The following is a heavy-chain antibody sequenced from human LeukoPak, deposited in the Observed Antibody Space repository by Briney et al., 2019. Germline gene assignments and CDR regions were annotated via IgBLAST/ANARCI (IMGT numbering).Heavy chain of an antibody. D-gene: IGHD3-10*01. Sequence: ASVKVSCKVSGYTLTELSMHWVRQAPGKGLEWMGGFDPEDGETIYAQKFQGRVTMTEDTSTDTAYMELSSLRSEDTAVYYCATDDPYYYGSGVTTWGQGTLVTVSS. CDR1: GYTLTELS. V-gene: IGHV1-24*01. J-gene: IGHJ5*02. CDR2: FDPEDGET. CDR3: ATDDPYYYGSGVTT.